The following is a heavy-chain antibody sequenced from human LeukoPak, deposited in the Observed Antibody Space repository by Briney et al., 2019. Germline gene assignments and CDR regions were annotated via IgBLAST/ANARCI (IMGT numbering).Heavy chain of an antibody. D-gene: IGHD6-13*01. Sequence: PGGSLLLSCAASEFIFSDYAMYWVRPAPGKGLEWVAVISYDGGNKYYTDSVKGRFTISRDNSKNTLYLQMNSLRGEDTAVYYCARGYSSKLDPWGQGTLVTVSS. CDR2: ISYDGGNK. V-gene: IGHV3-30*04. CDR3: ARGYSSKLDP. CDR1: EFIFSDYA. J-gene: IGHJ5*02.